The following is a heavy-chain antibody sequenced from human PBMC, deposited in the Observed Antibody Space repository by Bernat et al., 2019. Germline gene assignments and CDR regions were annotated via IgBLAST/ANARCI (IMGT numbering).Heavy chain of an antibody. V-gene: IGHV3-33*01. CDR1: GFTFSSYG. J-gene: IGHJ4*02. D-gene: IGHD2-15*01. CDR3: ARVYCSGGSCYSGDLDY. CDR2: IWYDGSNK. Sequence: QVQLVESGGGVVQPGRSLRLSCAASGFTFSSYGMHWVRQAPGKGLEWVAVIWYDGSNKYYAVSVKGRFTISRDNSKNTLYLQMNSLRAEYTAVYYCARVYCSGGSCYSGDLDYWGQGTLVTVSS.